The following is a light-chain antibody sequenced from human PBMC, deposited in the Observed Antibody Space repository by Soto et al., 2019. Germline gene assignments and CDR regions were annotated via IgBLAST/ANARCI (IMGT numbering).Light chain of an antibody. CDR2: KDS. J-gene: IGLJ3*02. V-gene: IGLV3-25*03. CDR3: QSSDTSGTSRV. Sequence: SYELRQPPSVSVSPGQTARITCSGEDLPTQYSFWYQQKPGQAPLLLIYKDSERPLGVPERFSGSNSGTTVTLTISGVQAEDEADYYCQSSDTSGTSRVFGGGTKLTV. CDR1: DLPTQY.